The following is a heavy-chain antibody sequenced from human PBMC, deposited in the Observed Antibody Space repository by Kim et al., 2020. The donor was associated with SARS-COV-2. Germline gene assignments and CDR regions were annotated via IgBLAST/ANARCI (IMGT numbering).Heavy chain of an antibody. J-gene: IGHJ3*02. Sequence: PAPKSRVTISVATSKNQFSLKLRSWTAADTAVYYCARAPITMIVVVKAFDIWGQGTMVTVSS. V-gene: IGHV4-31*02. D-gene: IGHD3-22*01. CDR3: ARAPITMIVVVKAFDI.